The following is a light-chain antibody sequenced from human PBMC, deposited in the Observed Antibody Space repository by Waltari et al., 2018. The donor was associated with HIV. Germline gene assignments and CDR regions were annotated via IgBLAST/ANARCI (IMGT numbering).Light chain of an antibody. CDR2: DDS. Sequence: SYVLTQPPSVSVAPGQTATITCGGNTIQSKHVHSYRQRTGQAPTLVVYDDSARPSGIPERFSGSHSENTATLTISRVEAGDEADYYCQVWDSTTDEGVFGGGTKLAVL. V-gene: IGLV3-21*02. J-gene: IGLJ2*01. CDR1: TIQSKH. CDR3: QVWDSTTDEGV.